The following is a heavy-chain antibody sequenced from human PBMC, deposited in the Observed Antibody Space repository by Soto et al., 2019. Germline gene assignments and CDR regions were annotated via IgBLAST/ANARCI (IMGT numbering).Heavy chain of an antibody. CDR3: VKAGYRGYGSGFDI. Sequence: GGSLRLSCSASGFPFRSYAMHWVRQAPGKGLEYVSLISSDGGRTYYADSVKGRFIISRDNSKNTVYFQMSSLRAEDTAVYYCVKAGYRGYGSGFDIWGQGTVVTVSS. CDR2: ISSDGGRT. D-gene: IGHD5-12*01. J-gene: IGHJ3*02. CDR1: GFPFRSYA. V-gene: IGHV3-64D*06.